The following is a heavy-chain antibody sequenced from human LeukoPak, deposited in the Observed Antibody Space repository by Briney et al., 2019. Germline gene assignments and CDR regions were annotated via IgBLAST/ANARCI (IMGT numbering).Heavy chain of an antibody. V-gene: IGHV3-21*01. J-gene: IGHJ4*02. CDR3: ARDQDGGKYYYESSGYSH. D-gene: IGHD3-22*01. CDR1: GFTFSSYG. Sequence: GESLRLPCAASGFTFSSYGLNWVRQAPGKGLEWVSTISSGGHIYYEDSVKGRFTISRDNAKNSLYLQMNSLRAEDTAVYYCARDQDGGKYYYESSGYSHWGQGILVTVSS. CDR2: ISSGGHI.